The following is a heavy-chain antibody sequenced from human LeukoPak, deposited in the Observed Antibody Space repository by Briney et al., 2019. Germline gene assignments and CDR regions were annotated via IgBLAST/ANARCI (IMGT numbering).Heavy chain of an antibody. CDR3: ARLSAYYYGSFFYYYMDV. CDR2: IKQDESER. CDR1: GFSFSSYW. D-gene: IGHD3-10*01. V-gene: IGHV3-7*01. J-gene: IGHJ6*03. Sequence: GGSLRLSCEGSGFSFSSYWMTWVRQSPGKGPEWVANIKQDESERYTVDSVKGRFTISRDNAKNSVYLHMNSLRAEDTDLYYCARLSAYYYGSFFYYYMDVWGKGTTVTVSS.